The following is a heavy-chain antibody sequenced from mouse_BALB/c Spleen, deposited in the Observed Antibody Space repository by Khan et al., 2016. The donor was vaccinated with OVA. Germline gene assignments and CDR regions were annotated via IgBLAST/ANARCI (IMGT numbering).Heavy chain of an antibody. CDR3: VNHGSSSAWCTY. D-gene: IGHD1-1*01. Sequence: VQLQQSGAELAKPGASVKMSCKASGYTFTNYWMHWVKQRPGQGLAWIGYINPSTDYTESNQKFKDKATSTADKSSRTAYMQLTSLTSEDSALYYCVNHGSSSAWCTYWGQGTLVTVSA. V-gene: IGHV1-7*01. CDR2: INPSTDYT. CDR1: GYTFTNYW. J-gene: IGHJ3*01.